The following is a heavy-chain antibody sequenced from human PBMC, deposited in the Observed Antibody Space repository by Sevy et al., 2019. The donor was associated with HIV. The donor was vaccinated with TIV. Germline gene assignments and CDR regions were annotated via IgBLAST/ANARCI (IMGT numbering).Heavy chain of an antibody. Sequence: SETLSLKCSVSGGSVNNHYWTWIRQSPGKGLEWLGYAHYSGRPDYNPSLKSRLTISLDMSKNQFSLQLDYVTAADTAIYSCVTFGTNFDPRFDPWGQGTLVTVSS. CDR1: GGSVNNHY. V-gene: IGHV4-59*02. D-gene: IGHD2-8*01. CDR3: VTFGTNFDPRFDP. J-gene: IGHJ5*02. CDR2: AHYSGRP.